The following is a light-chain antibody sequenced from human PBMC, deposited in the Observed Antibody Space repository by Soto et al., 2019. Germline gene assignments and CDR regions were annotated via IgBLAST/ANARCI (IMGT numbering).Light chain of an antibody. CDR3: QQRSNWPLFT. CDR1: QSVSSY. CDR2: DAS. V-gene: IGKV3-11*01. J-gene: IGKJ3*01. Sequence: EIVLTQSPATLSLSPGERATLSCRASQSVSSYFAWYQQQTGQAPRLLIYDASNSATGIPARFSGSGSGTACTPTIISIEPEDFAVYSCQQRSNWPLFTFGPGTKVDIK.